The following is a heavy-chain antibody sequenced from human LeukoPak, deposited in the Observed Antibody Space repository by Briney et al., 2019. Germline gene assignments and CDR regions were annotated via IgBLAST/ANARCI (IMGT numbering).Heavy chain of an antibody. CDR3: AREWSSGWAEFDY. J-gene: IGHJ4*02. CDR2: IYYSGST. D-gene: IGHD6-25*01. CDR1: GGSISSYY. V-gene: IGHV4-59*01. Sequence: PSETPSLTCTVSGGSISSYYWNWIRQPPGEGLEWIGYIYYSGSTNYNPSLKGRVTISVDTSKNQFSLNLTSVTAADTAVYYCAREWSSGWAEFDYWGQGTLVTVSS.